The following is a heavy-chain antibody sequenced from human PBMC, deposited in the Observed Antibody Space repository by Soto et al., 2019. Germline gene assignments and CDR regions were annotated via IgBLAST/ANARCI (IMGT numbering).Heavy chain of an antibody. CDR2: FSAYNGNT. J-gene: IGHJ3*02. V-gene: IGHV1-18*01. D-gene: IGHD3-3*01. CDR3: ARDQDTIFGVVITDAFDI. Sequence: ASVKVSCKASGYTFTSYGISWVRQAPGQGLGWMGWFSAYNGNTNYAQKLQGRVTMTTNTSTSTAYMELRSLRSDDTAVYYCARDQDTIFGVVITDAFDIWGQGTMVTVSS. CDR1: GYTFTSYG.